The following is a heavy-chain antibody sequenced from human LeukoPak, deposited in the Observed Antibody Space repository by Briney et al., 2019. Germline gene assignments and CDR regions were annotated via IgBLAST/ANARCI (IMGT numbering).Heavy chain of an antibody. CDR3: ARGTYGDSEYNWFDP. V-gene: IGHV4-4*07. J-gene: IGHJ5*02. CDR2: IYTSGST. D-gene: IGHD4-17*01. CDR1: GGSISSYY. Sequence: PSETLSLTCTVSGGSISSYYWSWIRQPAGKGLEWIGRIYTSGSTNYNPSLKSRVIMSVDTSKNQFSLKLTSVTAADTAVYYCARGTYGDSEYNWFDPWGQGTLATVSS.